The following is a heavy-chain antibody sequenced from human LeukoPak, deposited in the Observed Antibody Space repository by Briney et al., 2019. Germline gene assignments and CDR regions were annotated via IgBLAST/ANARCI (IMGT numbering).Heavy chain of an antibody. CDR1: GGSFSGYY. Sequence: SETLSLTCAVYGGSFSGYYWSWIRQPPGKGLEWIGEINHSGSTNYNPSLKSRVTISVDTSKDQFSLKLSSVTAADTAVYYCARAKRGYSYGMFDYWGQGTLVTVSS. D-gene: IGHD5-18*01. J-gene: IGHJ4*02. V-gene: IGHV4-34*01. CDR2: INHSGST. CDR3: ARAKRGYSYGMFDY.